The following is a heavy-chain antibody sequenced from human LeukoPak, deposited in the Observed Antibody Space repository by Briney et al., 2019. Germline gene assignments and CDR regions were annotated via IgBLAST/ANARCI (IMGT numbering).Heavy chain of an antibody. D-gene: IGHD6-19*01. CDR3: ARLRMAGFWYDP. J-gene: IGHJ5*02. V-gene: IGHV1-8*02. CDR2: MNPNSGNT. CDR1: GYTFTSYY. Sequence: ASVKVSCKASGYTFTSYYMHWVRQATGQGLEWMGWMNPNSGNTGYAQKFQGRVTMTRNTSISTAYMELSSLRSEDTAVYYCARLRMAGFWYDPWGQGTLVTVSS.